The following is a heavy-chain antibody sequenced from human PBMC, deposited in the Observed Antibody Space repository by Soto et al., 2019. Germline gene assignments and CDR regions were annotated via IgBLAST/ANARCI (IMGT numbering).Heavy chain of an antibody. V-gene: IGHV3-15*07. CDR3: TTEGSWYYYYGMDV. CDR1: GFTFSNAW. Sequence: GGSLRLSCAASGFTFSNAWMNWVRQATGKGLEWVGRIKSKTDGGTTDYAAPVKGRFTISRDDSKNTLYLQMNSLKTEDTAVYYCTTEGSWYYYYGMDVWGQGTTVTVSS. J-gene: IGHJ6*02. D-gene: IGHD6-13*01. CDR2: IKSKTDGGTT.